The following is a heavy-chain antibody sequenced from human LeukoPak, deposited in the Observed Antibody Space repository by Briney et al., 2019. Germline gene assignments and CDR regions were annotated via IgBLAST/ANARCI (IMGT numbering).Heavy chain of an antibody. CDR2: ISSDSSTI. CDR1: GFTFSSYS. V-gene: IGHV3-48*01. CDR3: ARGHSGSYYYYYMDV. J-gene: IGHJ6*03. Sequence: GGSLRLSCAASGFTFSSYSMNWVRQAPGKGLKWISYISSDSSTIYYADSVKGRFTISRDNAKNSLYLQMNSLRAEDTAVYYCARGHSGSYYYYYMDVWGKGTTVTVSS. D-gene: IGHD1-26*01.